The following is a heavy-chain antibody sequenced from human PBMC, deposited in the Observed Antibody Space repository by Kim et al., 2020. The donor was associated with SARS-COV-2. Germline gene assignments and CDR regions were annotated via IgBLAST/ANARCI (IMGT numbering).Heavy chain of an antibody. CDR1: GFTFSSYS. J-gene: IGHJ4*02. D-gene: IGHD3-22*01. CDR2: ISSSSSYI. CDR3: ARDHYDSSGYLDY. Sequence: GGSLRLSCAASGFTFSSYSMNWVRQAPGKGLEWVSSISSSSSYIYYADSVKGRFTISRDNAKNSLYLQMNSLRAEDTAVYYCARDHYDSSGYLDYWGQGTLVTVSS. V-gene: IGHV3-21*04.